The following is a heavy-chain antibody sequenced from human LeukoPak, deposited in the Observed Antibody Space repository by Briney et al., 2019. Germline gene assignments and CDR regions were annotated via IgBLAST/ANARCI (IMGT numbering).Heavy chain of an antibody. D-gene: IGHD6-19*01. CDR3: RRVRAGAGRPDY. J-gene: IGHJ4*02. V-gene: IGHV4-61*02. Sequence: PSQTLSLTCTVSGGSISSDSYCWRWLRQPAGKGLEWIGRIYTSGSTNYNPSLKSRVTISVDTSKNQFSLKLSSVAAADTAGDPCRRVRAGAGRPDYWGQGTLVTVSS. CDR2: IYTSGST. CDR1: GGSISSDSYC.